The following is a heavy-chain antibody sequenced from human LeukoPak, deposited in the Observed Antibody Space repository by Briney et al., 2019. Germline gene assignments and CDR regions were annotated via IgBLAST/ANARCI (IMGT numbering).Heavy chain of an antibody. CDR2: ISGSGGNT. Sequence: GGSLRLSCAASRFTFSSYSMNWVRQAPGKGLEWVSAISGSGGNTYYADSVKGRFTISRDNSKNTLYLQMNSLRTEDTAVYYCARDVDGYCSSTSCYVGAFDIWGQGTMVTVSS. D-gene: IGHD2-2*03. CDR1: RFTFSSYS. V-gene: IGHV3-23*01. CDR3: ARDVDGYCSSTSCYVGAFDI. J-gene: IGHJ3*02.